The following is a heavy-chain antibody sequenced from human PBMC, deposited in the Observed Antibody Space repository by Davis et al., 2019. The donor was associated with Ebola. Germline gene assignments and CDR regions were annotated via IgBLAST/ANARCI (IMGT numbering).Heavy chain of an antibody. Sequence: PGGSLRLSCAASGFTFSSYAMHWVRQAPGKGLEWVSFISSRSSYIYYADSLKGRFTISRDNAENSLYLQMNSLRVEDTAIYYCARGRSAAGTPDSDYWGQGTLVTVSS. J-gene: IGHJ4*02. CDR3: ARGRSAAGTPDSDY. D-gene: IGHD6-13*01. V-gene: IGHV3-21*01. CDR1: GFTFSSYA. CDR2: ISSRSSYI.